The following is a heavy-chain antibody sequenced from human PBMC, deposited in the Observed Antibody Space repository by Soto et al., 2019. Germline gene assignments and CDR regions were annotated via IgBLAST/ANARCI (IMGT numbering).Heavy chain of an antibody. CDR3: ASLPQGYYDRSGRLVDY. Sequence: QVQLVESGGGLVKPGGSLRLSCASSGFTFSDYYMSWIRQAPGKGLEWVAYISAGGSDIYYGASVKGRFTVSRDNTKKSLYLQTSNLRADDTAIYYCASLPQGYYDRSGRLVDYWGHGTLVTVSS. J-gene: IGHJ4*01. V-gene: IGHV3-11*01. CDR2: ISAGGSDI. D-gene: IGHD3-22*01. CDR1: GFTFSDYY.